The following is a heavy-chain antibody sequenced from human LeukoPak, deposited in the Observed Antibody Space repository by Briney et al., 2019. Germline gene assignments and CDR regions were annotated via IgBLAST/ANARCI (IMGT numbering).Heavy chain of an antibody. V-gene: IGHV3-21*01. CDR2: ISSSSSYI. Sequence: PGGSLRLSCAASGFTFSSYSMNWVRQAPGKGLEWVSSISSSSSYIYYADSVKGRFTISRDNAKNSLYLQMNSLRAEDTAVYYCAKRRFRGVYYGMDVWGQGTTVTVSS. CDR3: AKRRFRGVYYGMDV. D-gene: IGHD3-10*01. CDR1: GFTFSSYS. J-gene: IGHJ6*02.